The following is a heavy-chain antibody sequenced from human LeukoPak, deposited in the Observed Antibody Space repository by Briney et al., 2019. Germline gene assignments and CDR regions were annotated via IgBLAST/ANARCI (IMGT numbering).Heavy chain of an antibody. CDR3: ARTEVLWFGEPNFPYYFDY. D-gene: IGHD3-10*01. CDR2: IKQDGSEK. Sequence: QRGGSLRLSCAASGFTFSSHWMSWVRQAPGKGLEWVANIKQDGSEKYYVDSVKGRLTISRDNAKNSLYLQMNSLRAEDTAVYYCARTEVLWFGEPNFPYYFDYWGQGTLVTVSS. J-gene: IGHJ4*02. V-gene: IGHV3-7*03. CDR1: GFTFSSHW.